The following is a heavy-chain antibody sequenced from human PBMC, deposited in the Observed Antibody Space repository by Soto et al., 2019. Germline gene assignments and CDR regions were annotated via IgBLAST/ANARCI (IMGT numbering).Heavy chain of an antibody. CDR1: GFTLSNAW. J-gene: IGHJ4*02. Sequence: PGGSLRLSWAPSGFTLSNAWVSWVSQAPGKGLKWVGRIKNKIEGGTTDYAVPVKGRFTISRDDSKNMLYLQMNSLITEDTAVFYCAPNWNFDYRGQGTPVTVSS. D-gene: IGHD2-8*01. CDR2: IKNKIEGGTT. V-gene: IGHV3-15*01. CDR3: APNWNFDY.